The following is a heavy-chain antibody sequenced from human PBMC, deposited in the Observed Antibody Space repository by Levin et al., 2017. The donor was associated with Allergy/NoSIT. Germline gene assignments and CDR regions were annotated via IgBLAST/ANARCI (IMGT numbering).Heavy chain of an antibody. Sequence: LSLTCAASGFTFRDYYMSWIRQAPGKGLELVSYISGTSSAIIYADSVKGRFTISRDNAQNSLYLQMNSLRAEDTAVYFCARGPVAAAAHYWGQGTLVTVSS. D-gene: IGHD6-13*01. CDR1: GFTFRDYY. CDR3: ARGPVAAAAHY. V-gene: IGHV3-11*05. CDR2: ISGTSSAI. J-gene: IGHJ4*02.